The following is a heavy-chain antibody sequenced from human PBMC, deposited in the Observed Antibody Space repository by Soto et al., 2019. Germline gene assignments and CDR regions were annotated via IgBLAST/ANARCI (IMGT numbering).Heavy chain of an antibody. J-gene: IGHJ4*02. CDR2: IYHSGST. D-gene: IGHD3-10*01. V-gene: IGHV4-30-2*01. Sequence: QLQLQESGSGLVKPSQTLSLTCAVSGGSLSSGGYSWSWIRQPPGKGLEWIGYIYHSGSTYYNPSLKGRVTISVDRSKNQFSLKLSSVTAADTAVFYCARGGSGYYFDYWGQGTLVTVSS. CDR1: GGSLSSGGYS. CDR3: ARGGSGYYFDY.